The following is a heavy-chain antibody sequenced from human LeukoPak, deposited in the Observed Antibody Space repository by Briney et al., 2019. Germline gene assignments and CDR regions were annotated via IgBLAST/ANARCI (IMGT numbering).Heavy chain of an antibody. Sequence: ASVKVTCKASGYTFTGYYMHWVRQAPGQGLEWMGRINPNSGGTNYAQKFQGRVTMTRGASISTAYMELSRLRSDDTAVYYCARVLGSNWDYWGQGTLVTVSS. CDR2: INPNSGGT. CDR1: GYTFTGYY. D-gene: IGHD1-26*01. J-gene: IGHJ4*02. CDR3: ARVLGSNWDY. V-gene: IGHV1-2*06.